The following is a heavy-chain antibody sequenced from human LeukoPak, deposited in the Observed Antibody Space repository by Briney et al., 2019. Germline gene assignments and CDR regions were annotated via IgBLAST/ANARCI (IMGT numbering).Heavy chain of an antibody. CDR2: ISAYNGNT. D-gene: IGHD3-3*01. V-gene: IGHV1-18*01. CDR1: GYTFTSYG. Sequence: GASVKVSCKASGYTFTSYGISWVRQAPGQGLEWMGWISAYNGNTNYAQKLQGRVTMTTDTSTSTAYMELRSLRSDDTAVYYCARDLYDFWSGYYGRFDPWGQGTLVTVS. J-gene: IGHJ5*02. CDR3: ARDLYDFWSGYYGRFDP.